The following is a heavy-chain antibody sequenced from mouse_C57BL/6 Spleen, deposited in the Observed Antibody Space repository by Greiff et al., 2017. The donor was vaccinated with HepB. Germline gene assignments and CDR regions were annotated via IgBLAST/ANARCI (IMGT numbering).Heavy chain of an antibody. D-gene: IGHD3-3*01. CDR2: ISSGGSYT. V-gene: IGHV5-6*02. Sequence: DVMLVESGGDLVKPGGSLKLSCAASGFTFSSYGMSWVRQTPDKRLEWVATISSGGSYTYYPDSVKGRFTISRDNAKNTLYLQMSSLKSEDTAMYYCAREGLFFFDYWGQGTTLTVSS. CDR3: AREGLFFFDY. J-gene: IGHJ2*01. CDR1: GFTFSSYG.